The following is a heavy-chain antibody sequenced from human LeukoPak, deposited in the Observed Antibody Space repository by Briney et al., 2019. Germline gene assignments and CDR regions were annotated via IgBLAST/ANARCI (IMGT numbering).Heavy chain of an antibody. CDR2: ICGSVSGSGDCT. D-gene: IGHD3-10*01. V-gene: IGHV3-23*01. Sequence: GGSLRLSCAASGFSFGSYAMSWVRQAAGKGLEWVSEICGSVSGSGDCTYYADSVKGRFTISRDNSKNTLYLQMNSLRAEDTAVYYCAKDRRVMVRGSAGLIDYWGQGTLVTVSS. CDR1: GFSFGSYA. J-gene: IGHJ4*02. CDR3: AKDRRVMVRGSAGLIDY.